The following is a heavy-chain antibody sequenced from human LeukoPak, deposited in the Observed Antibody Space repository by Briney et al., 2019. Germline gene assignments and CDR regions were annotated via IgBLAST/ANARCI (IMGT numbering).Heavy chain of an antibody. CDR1: GFPFSTYG. Sequence: GGSLRLSCAASGFPFSTYGISWVRQAPGEGLEWVSAITGGGDFAKYADSVRGRFTISRDNSKNTVYLQMNSLTVEDTALYYCTKRITATAPFDSWGQGALVIVSS. CDR2: ITGGGDFA. CDR3: TKRITATAPFDS. D-gene: IGHD4-17*01. V-gene: IGHV3-23*01. J-gene: IGHJ4*02.